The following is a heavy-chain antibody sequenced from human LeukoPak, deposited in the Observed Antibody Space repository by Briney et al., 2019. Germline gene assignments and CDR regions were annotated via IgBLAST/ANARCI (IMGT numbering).Heavy chain of an antibody. D-gene: IGHD2-2*01. Sequence: GGSLRLSCAASGFTFSSYGMHWVRQAPGKGLEWVSAISGSGGSTYYADSVKGRFTISRDNSKNTLYLQMNSLRAEDTAVYYCAKGMHSSTSHYYYGMDVWGQGTTVTVSS. J-gene: IGHJ6*02. CDR2: ISGSGGST. CDR1: GFTFSSYG. CDR3: AKGMHSSTSHYYYGMDV. V-gene: IGHV3-23*01.